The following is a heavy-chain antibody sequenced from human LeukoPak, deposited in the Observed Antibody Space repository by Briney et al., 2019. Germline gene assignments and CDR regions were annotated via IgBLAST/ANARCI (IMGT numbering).Heavy chain of an antibody. V-gene: IGHV1-2*02. CDR1: GYTFTVFF. CDR2: INPNNGGT. J-gene: IGHJ6*03. D-gene: IGHD3-3*01. CDR3: ARAPPAGFLDMDV. Sequence: GASVKVSCKASGYTFTVFFIHWVRQAPGQGLEWMGSINPNNGGTNYAQKFQGRVTMTRDTSISTAYMELSRLRSDDTAVYYCARAPPAGFLDMDVWGKETTVTVSS.